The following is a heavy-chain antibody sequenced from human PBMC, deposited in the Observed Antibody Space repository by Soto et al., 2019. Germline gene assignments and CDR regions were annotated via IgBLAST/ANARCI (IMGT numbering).Heavy chain of an antibody. D-gene: IGHD3-10*01. CDR2: LWSDGATQ. J-gene: IGHJ3*02. Sequence: QVQLLEYGGGVVQPGGSLRLSCVASGFSLSSYAIHWVRQAPGKGLDWVAILWSDGATQYLADSVKGRFTIARDNSKRTVYLQMNSLRAEDTAVYYCARDPGGSGWALDTWGQGTLVAVSS. CDR3: ARDPGGSGWALDT. V-gene: IGHV3-33*01. CDR1: GFSLSSYA.